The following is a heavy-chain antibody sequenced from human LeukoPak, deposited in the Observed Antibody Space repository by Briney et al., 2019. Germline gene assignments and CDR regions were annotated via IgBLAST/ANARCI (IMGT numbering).Heavy chain of an antibody. CDR3: AKDHRRYYYDSTGYYFDY. V-gene: IGHV3-30*18. CDR1: GFTLSNYV. D-gene: IGHD3-22*01. Sequence: GGSLRLSCAASGFTLSNYVMHWVRQAPGKGLEWVAIISYDGSNKYYADSVKGRFTISRDNSKNTLYLQMNSLRAEDTAVYYCAKDHRRYYYDSTGYYFDYSGQGTLVTVSS. CDR2: ISYDGSNK. J-gene: IGHJ4*02.